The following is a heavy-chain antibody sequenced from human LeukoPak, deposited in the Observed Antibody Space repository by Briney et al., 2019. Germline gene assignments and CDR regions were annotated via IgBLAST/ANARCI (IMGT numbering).Heavy chain of an antibody. Sequence: ASVKASCKASGYTVTGYYMPWVRQAHGQRLEWMGWINPNSGGTNYAQKFQGRVTMTRDTSISTAYMELSRLRSDDTAVYYCARGYSYGYQHFDYWGQGTLVTVSS. CDR1: GYTVTGYY. CDR2: INPNSGGT. CDR3: ARGYSYGYQHFDY. D-gene: IGHD5-18*01. V-gene: IGHV1-2*02. J-gene: IGHJ4*02.